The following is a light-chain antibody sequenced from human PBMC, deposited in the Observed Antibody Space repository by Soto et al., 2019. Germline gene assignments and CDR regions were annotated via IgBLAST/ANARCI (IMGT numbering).Light chain of an antibody. CDR1: SGSVSTNNS. Sequence: QTVVTQEPSLSVSPGGPVTLTCGLSSGSVSTNNSPRWYQQTPGQAPRTLIYTTNTRSSGVPDRFSGSILGNKAALTITGAQADDEGDYHCVLYMGSGIWVFGGGTKLTVL. CDR3: VLYMGSGIWV. V-gene: IGLV8-61*01. CDR2: TTN. J-gene: IGLJ3*02.